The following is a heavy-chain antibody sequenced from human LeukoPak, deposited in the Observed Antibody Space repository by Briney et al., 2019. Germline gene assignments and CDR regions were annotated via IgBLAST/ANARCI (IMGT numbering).Heavy chain of an antibody. V-gene: IGHV3-48*01. D-gene: IGHD5-18*01. J-gene: IGHJ4*02. CDR1: GFTFSSYS. Sequence: PGGSLRLSCAASGFTFSSYSMNWVRQAPGKELEWVSYISSSSSTIYYADSVKGRFTISRDNAKNSLYLQMNSLRAEDTAVYYCAKDGSRYSYDPFDYWGQGTLVTVSS. CDR2: ISSSSSTI. CDR3: AKDGSRYSYDPFDY.